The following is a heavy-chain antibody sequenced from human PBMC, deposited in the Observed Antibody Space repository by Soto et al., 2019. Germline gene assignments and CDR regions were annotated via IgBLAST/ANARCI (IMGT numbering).Heavy chain of an antibody. CDR1: GFTFSSYG. CDR3: AKHDNARFVEWLYGMDV. V-gene: IGHV3-30*18. CDR2: ISYDGSNK. D-gene: IGHD3-3*01. J-gene: IGHJ6*02. Sequence: GGCLRLSCSASGFTFSSYGMHGVRQAPGKGLEWGAVISYDGSNKYYADSVKGRFTISRDNSKNKLYLQIHSLRAEDTPLYSCAKHDNARFVEWLYGMDVWGQXSTVTVS.